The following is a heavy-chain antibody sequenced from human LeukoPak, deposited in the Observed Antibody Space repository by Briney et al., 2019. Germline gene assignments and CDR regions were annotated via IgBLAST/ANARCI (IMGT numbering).Heavy chain of an antibody. V-gene: IGHV3-21*01. Sequence: GGSLRLSCAASGFTFSSYSMNWVRQAPGKGLEWVSSISSSSSYIYYADSAKGRFTISRDNAKNSLYLQMNSLRAEDTAVYYCAKGYSSGWYFIDYWGQGTLVTVSS. J-gene: IGHJ4*02. CDR3: AKGYSSGWYFIDY. D-gene: IGHD6-19*01. CDR2: ISSSSSYI. CDR1: GFTFSSYS.